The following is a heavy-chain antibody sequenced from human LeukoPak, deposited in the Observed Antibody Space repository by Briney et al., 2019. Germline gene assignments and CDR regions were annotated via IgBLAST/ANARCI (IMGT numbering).Heavy chain of an antibody. J-gene: IGHJ4*02. CDR3: ANVGRYSYGYHNPCFDY. D-gene: IGHD5-18*01. CDR1: GFTFSSYA. CDR2: ISGSGGST. V-gene: IGHV3-23*01. Sequence: GGSLRLSCAASGFTFSSYAMSWVRQAPGKGLEWVSAISGSGGSTYYADSVKGRFTVSRDNSKNTLYLQMNSLRAEDTAVYYCANVGRYSYGYHNPCFDYWGQGTLVTVSS.